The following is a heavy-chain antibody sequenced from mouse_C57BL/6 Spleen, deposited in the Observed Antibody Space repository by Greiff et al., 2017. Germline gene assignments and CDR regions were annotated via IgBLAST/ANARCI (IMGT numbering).Heavy chain of an antibody. Sequence: EVQRVESGGDLVKPGGSLKLSCAVSGFTFSSYGMSWVRQTPDKRLEWVATISSGGSFPYYPDSVKGRFTLSRDHAKNTLCLQESTLKSAYTDIYYLTRDDYALRDYSARDHWGQGTSRTVSS. J-gene: IGHJ4*01. CDR2: ISSGGSFP. V-gene: IGHV5-6*01. CDR1: GFTFSSYG. CDR3: TRDDYALRDYSARDH. D-gene: IGHD1-1*02.